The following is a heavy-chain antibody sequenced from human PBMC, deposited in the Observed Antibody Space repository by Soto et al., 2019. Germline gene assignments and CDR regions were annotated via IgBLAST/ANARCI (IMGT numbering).Heavy chain of an antibody. CDR1: GDTFTSYA. CDR3: AREVYYDFWSGYPPDYYYMDV. Sequence: ASVEVCCKECGDTFTSYAMHWVRQANGQRLEWMGWINAGNGNTKYSQKFQGRVTITRDTSASTAYMELSSLRSEDTAVYYCAREVYYDFWSGYPPDYYYMDVWGKGTTVTVSS. J-gene: IGHJ6*03. D-gene: IGHD3-3*01. CDR2: INAGNGNT. V-gene: IGHV1-3*01.